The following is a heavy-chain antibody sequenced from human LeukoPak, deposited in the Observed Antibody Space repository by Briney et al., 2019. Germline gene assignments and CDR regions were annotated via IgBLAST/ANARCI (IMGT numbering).Heavy chain of an antibody. CDR3: ARYGYSSGYALPHRYGMDV. D-gene: IGHD6-19*01. V-gene: IGHV3-69-1*01. Sequence: PGGSLRLSCEASGFTFSAYAMTWVRQAPGKGLEWVSSIGSDNKPHYSESVKGRFTISRDNAKNSLYLQVNSLRAEDTAVYYCARYGYSSGYALPHRYGMDVWGQGTTVTVSS. CDR1: GFTFSAYA. J-gene: IGHJ6*02. CDR2: IGSDNKP.